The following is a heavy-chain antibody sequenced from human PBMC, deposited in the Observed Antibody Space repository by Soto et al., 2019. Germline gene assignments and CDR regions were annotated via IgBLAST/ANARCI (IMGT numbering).Heavy chain of an antibody. CDR1: GYTFTFYD. J-gene: IGHJ6*02. CDR2: MNPNSGNT. V-gene: IGHV1-8*01. Sequence: ASVKVSCKASGYTFTFYDINWVRQATGQGLEWMGWMNPNSGNTGYAQKFQGRVTMTRNTSISTAYMELSSLRSEDTAGYYCARADGVTPTGLYYYYGMDVWGQGTTVTVSS. CDR3: ARADGVTPTGLYYYYGMDV. D-gene: IGHD2-21*02.